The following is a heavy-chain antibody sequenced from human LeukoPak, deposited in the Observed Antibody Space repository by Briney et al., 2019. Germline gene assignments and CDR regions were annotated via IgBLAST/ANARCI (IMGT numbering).Heavy chain of an antibody. J-gene: IGHJ3*02. D-gene: IGHD3-10*01. CDR3: ARWFGVHAFDI. V-gene: IGHV3-21*01. Sequence: GGSLRLSCAASGFTFSSYSMNWVRQAPGKGLEWVSSISSSSSYIYYADSVKGRFTISRDNAKNSLYLQMNSLRAEDTAVYYCARWFGVHAFDIWGQGTMVTASS. CDR2: ISSSSSYI. CDR1: GFTFSSYS.